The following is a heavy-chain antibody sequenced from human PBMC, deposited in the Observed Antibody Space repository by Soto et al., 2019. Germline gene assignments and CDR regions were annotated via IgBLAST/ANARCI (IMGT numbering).Heavy chain of an antibody. J-gene: IGHJ6*01. D-gene: IGHD6-19*01. CDR1: GFTLSRKG. CDR3: AKDALTVAGHQSGSLDV. V-gene: IGHV3-30*18. Sequence: GGSLRLSCAASGFTLSRKGMHWVRQAPGKGLEWVAVISYDGSNKYYGDSVKGRFTISRDNSKNTVSLQMKSLRAEDTAVYYCAKDALTVAGHQSGSLDVWGQGTTVPVSS. CDR2: ISYDGSNK.